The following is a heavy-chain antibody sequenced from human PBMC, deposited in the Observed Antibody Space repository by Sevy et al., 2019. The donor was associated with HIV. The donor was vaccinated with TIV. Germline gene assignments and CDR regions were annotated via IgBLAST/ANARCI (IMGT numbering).Heavy chain of an antibody. CDR1: GFTFSTYG. CDR2: IRFDGTIQ. CDR3: AKVLHIVVVPASIDYDYGMDV. J-gene: IGHJ6*02. D-gene: IGHD2-2*01. V-gene: IGHV3-30*02. Sequence: GGYLRLSCAASGFTFSTYGMHWVRQAPGKGLEWVAFIRFDGTIQYYTDSVKGRLTISRDNSKNTLYLQMNSLRAEDTAVYFCAKVLHIVVVPASIDYDYGMDVWGQGTTVTVSS.